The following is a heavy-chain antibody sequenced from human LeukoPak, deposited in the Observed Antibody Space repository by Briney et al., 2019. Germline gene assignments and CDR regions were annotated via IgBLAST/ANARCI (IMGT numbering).Heavy chain of an antibody. J-gene: IGHJ6*04. Sequence: ASVKVSCKASGGTFSSYAISWVRQAPGQGLEWMGGIIPIFGTANYAQKFQGRVTITADKSTSTAYMELSSLRSEDTAVYYCASYYDILTGYYPDYYYYGMDVWGKGTTVTVSS. V-gene: IGHV1-69*06. CDR1: GGTFSSYA. D-gene: IGHD3-9*01. CDR2: IIPIFGTA. CDR3: ASYYDILTGYYPDYYYYGMDV.